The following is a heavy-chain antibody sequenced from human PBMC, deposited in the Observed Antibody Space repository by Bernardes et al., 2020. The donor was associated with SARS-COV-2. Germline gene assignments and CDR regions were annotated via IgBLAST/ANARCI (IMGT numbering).Heavy chain of an antibody. D-gene: IGHD3-22*01. Sequence: SGSTLLNPTHTLTLTCTFSWFSLRPSGMCVSWIRQPPGKALEWPARIDWDDDKYYSTSLKTRLTISKDTSKNQVVLTMTNMDPVDTATYYCARSRYYYDSSGEDYWGQGTLVTVSS. J-gene: IGHJ4*02. CDR3: ARSRYYYDSSGEDY. CDR2: IDWDDDK. V-gene: IGHV2-70*11. CDR1: WFSLRPSGMC.